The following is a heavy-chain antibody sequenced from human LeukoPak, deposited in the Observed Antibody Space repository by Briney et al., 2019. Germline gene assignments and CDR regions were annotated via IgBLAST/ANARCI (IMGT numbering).Heavy chain of an antibody. CDR2: IDSRGSTI. CDR1: GFTFRSYE. J-gene: IGHJ4*02. D-gene: IGHD4-17*01. Sequence: PGGSLRLSCAASGFTFRSYEMIWVRQAPGKGLEWVSYIDSRGSTISYADSVRGRFTISRDNAKNSLYLQMSSPRAEDTAVYYCAREQTYGDYFDYWGQGTLVTVSS. V-gene: IGHV3-48*03. CDR3: AREQTYGDYFDY.